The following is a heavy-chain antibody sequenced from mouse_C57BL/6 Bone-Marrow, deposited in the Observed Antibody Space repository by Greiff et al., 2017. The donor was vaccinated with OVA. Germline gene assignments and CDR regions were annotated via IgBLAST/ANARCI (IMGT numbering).Heavy chain of an antibody. CDR2: FHPYNDDT. Sequence: QVHVKQSGAELVKPGASVKMSCKASGYTFTTYPIEWMKQNHGKSLEWIGNFHPYNDDTKYNEKFKGKATLTVEKSSSTVYLELSRLTSDDSAVYYCAVYYYGSSYEAMDYWGQGTSVTVSS. CDR3: AVYYYGSSYEAMDY. V-gene: IGHV1-47*01. J-gene: IGHJ4*01. D-gene: IGHD1-1*01. CDR1: GYTFTTYP.